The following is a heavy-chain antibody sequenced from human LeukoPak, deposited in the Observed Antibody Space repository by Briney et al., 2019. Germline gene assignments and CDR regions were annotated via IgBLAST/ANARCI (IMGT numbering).Heavy chain of an antibody. V-gene: IGHV3-33*01. J-gene: IGHJ4*02. CDR2: IWYDGSNK. D-gene: IGHD3-22*01. CDR1: GFTFSSYG. CDR3: ARDLVPSYYDSSGFGY. Sequence: GRSLRLSCAASGFTFSSYGMHWARQAPGKGLEWVAVIWYDGSNKYYADSVKGRFTISRDNSKNTLYLQMNSLRAEDTAVYYCARDLVPSYYDSSGFGYWGQGTLVTVSS.